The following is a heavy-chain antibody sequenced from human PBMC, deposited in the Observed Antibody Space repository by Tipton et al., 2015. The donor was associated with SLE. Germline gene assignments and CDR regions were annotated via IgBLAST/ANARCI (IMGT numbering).Heavy chain of an antibody. D-gene: IGHD2/OR15-2a*01. V-gene: IGHV3-72*01. CDR2: SRNKGNTYTT. CDR3: ATEYYYRLQT. J-gene: IGHJ5*02. CDR1: GFTFSNYS. Sequence: SLRLSCAVSGFTFSNYSMNWVRQAPGKGLEWVGLSRNKGNTYTTEYAASVKGRFTISRDDSKDSLYLQMDNLKSEDTAVYYCATEYYYRLQTWGQGTLVTVSS.